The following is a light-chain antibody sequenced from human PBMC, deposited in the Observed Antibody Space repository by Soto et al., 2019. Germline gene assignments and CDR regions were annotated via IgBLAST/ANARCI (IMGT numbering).Light chain of an antibody. J-gene: IGKJ1*01. V-gene: IGKV1-8*01. Sequence: ALRMTQSPSSFSASTGDSVTITCRARQGISSYLAWYQQKPGKAPKLLIYAASTLQSVVPSRFSASGSGTDFTLTTSSLQSEDFATYYCQQYYSYPRTFGQGTKVEIK. CDR2: AAS. CDR3: QQYYSYPRT. CDR1: QGISSY.